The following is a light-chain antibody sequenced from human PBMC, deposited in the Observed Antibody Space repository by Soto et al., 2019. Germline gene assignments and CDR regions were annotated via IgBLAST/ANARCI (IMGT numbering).Light chain of an antibody. CDR2: AAS. V-gene: IGKV1-9*01. CDR1: QDIAIY. Sequence: IQLTQSPSSLSASVGDRVTITCRASQDIAIYLAWYQQKPGEAPKLLIYAASTLHGGVPSRFSGSGSGTEFILTISSLQPEDFATYYCQQYDSYSWTFGQGTKVDI. J-gene: IGKJ1*01. CDR3: QQYDSYSWT.